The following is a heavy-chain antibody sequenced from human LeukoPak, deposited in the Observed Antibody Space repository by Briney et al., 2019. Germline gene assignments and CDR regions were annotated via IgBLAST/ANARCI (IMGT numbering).Heavy chain of an antibody. V-gene: IGHV4-38-2*01. J-gene: IGHJ5*02. CDR3: ARAPEGMSANSFDP. Sequence: SETLSLTCAVSGYSISSGYFWGWIRQPPGKGLEWIGNIYHSGSTAYNPSLKSRVTISVDTSKNQFSLRLRSVTATDTAVYYCARAPEGMSANSFDPWGQGTLVTVSS. CDR1: GYSISSGYF. CDR2: IYHSGST. D-gene: IGHD6-13*01.